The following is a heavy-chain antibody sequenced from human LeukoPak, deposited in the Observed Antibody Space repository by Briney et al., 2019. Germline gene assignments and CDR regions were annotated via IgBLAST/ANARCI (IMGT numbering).Heavy chain of an antibody. CDR2: INQDENEK. CDR3: ARGLYGSGRRSLMAH. CDR1: GFPFHNYW. Sequence: PGGSLRLSCAASGFPFHNYWMTWVRQAPGKGLEWVANINQDENEKYYLDSVKGRFTISRDNAETSLFLQMTSLRVEDAAIYYCARGLYGSGRRSLMAHWGPGTLVAVSS. J-gene: IGHJ4*02. V-gene: IGHV3-7*01. D-gene: IGHD3-10*01.